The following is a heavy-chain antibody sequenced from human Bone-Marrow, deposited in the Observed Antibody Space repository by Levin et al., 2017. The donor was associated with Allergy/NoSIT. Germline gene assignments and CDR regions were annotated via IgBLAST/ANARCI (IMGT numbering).Heavy chain of an antibody. CDR1: GGTFSTFS. CDR3: AGGDSYIYGMDV. Sequence: SVKVSCKASGGTFSTFSISWVRQAPGQGLEWMGGIIPIFDTTNYAQKFQGRVTITADKSTSTANMELSSLTSEDTAVYYCAGGDSYIYGMDVWGQGTTVTVSS. J-gene: IGHJ6*02. D-gene: IGHD5-18*01. V-gene: IGHV1-69*06. CDR2: IIPIFDTT.